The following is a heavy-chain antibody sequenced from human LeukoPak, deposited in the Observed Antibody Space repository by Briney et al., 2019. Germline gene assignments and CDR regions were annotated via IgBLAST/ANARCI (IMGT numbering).Heavy chain of an antibody. CDR2: IIPIFGTA. CDR1: GGTFSSYA. J-gene: IGHJ5*02. V-gene: IGHV1-69*13. D-gene: IGHD3-22*01. Sequence: SVNVSCKASGGTFSSYAISWVRQAPGQGLEWMGGIIPIFGTANYAQKFQGRVTITADESTSTAYMELRSLRSDDTAVYYCARVSDYYDSSGPNWFDPWGQGTLVTVSS. CDR3: ARVSDYYDSSGPNWFDP.